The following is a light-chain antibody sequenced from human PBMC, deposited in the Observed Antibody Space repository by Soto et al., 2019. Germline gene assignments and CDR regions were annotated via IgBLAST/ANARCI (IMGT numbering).Light chain of an antibody. Sequence: DIVMTQSPGSLAVSLGERATINCKSSQSVLYSSNNKNYLAWYQQKPGQPPKLLIYWASTRESVVPDRFSGSGSGTDFTLTISSLQAEDVAVYYCQQYYSTPLTFGGGTKVEIK. CDR3: QQYYSTPLT. CDR1: QSVLYSSNNKNY. CDR2: WAS. J-gene: IGKJ4*01. V-gene: IGKV4-1*01.